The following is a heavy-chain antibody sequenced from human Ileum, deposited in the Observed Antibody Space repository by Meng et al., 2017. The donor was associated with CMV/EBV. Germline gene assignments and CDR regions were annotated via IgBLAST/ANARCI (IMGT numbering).Heavy chain of an antibody. Sequence: GPLQTPCPGLVKPSETLSLTCTVSGGSVSSFYWSWIRQSAGKGLEWIGRVYVSGSTNYNPSLKSRVTMSVDTSKNQFSLNLSSVTAADTAVYYCASTFSDTDWNFDYWGQGTLVTVSS. D-gene: IGHD1-1*01. J-gene: IGHJ4*02. CDR2: VYVSGST. V-gene: IGHV4-4*07. CDR1: GGSVSSFY. CDR3: ASTFSDTDWNFDY.